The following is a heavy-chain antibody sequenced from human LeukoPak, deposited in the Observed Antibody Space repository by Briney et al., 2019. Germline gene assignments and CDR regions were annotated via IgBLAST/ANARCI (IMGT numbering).Heavy chain of an antibody. CDR3: ARSSDTRFGELVL. Sequence: GGSLRLFCAASGLSFSISAMLCVRQAPGKGLEYVAAISSDGGSTYHADSVKGRFTISRDNSKNTLYLQMGSLRTEDMAMYYCARSSDTRFGELVLWGQGTLVTVSS. D-gene: IGHD3-16*01. CDR1: GLSFSISA. V-gene: IGHV3-64*02. CDR2: ISSDGGST. J-gene: IGHJ1*01.